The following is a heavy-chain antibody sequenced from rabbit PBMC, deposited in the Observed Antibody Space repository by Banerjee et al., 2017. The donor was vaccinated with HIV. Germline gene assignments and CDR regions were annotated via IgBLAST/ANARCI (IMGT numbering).Heavy chain of an antibody. J-gene: IGHJ4*01. CDR1: GFSFSNKYV. Sequence: QEQLEESGGDLVKPEGSLTVTCTASGFSFSNKYVMCWVRQAPGKGLEWIACINTSSGNTVYASWAKGRFTISKTSSTTVTLQMTSLTAADTATYFCAIMNSRGWGDFNLWGPGTLVTVS. CDR2: INTSSGNT. V-gene: IGHV1S45*01. D-gene: IGHD4-1*01. CDR3: AIMNSRGWGDFNL.